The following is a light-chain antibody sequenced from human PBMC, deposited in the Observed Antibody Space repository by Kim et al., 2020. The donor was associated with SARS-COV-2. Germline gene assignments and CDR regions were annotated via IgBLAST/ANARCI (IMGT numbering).Light chain of an antibody. V-gene: IGKV3-15*01. J-gene: IGKJ1*01. CDR3: QQYNNWPPWT. Sequence: SPVESATVSCRASQSVSINLAWYQQKPGQAPRLLIYGASTRATGIPARFSGSGSGTEFTLTISSLQSEDFAVYYCQQYNNWPPWTFGQGTKVDIK. CDR1: QSVSIN. CDR2: GAS.